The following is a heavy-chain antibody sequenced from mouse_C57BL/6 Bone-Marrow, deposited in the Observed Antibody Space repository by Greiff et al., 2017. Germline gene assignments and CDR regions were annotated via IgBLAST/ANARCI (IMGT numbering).Heavy chain of an antibody. CDR1: GYAFTNYL. CDR3: ARSTMVTTNY. V-gene: IGHV1-54*01. D-gene: IGHD2-2*01. J-gene: IGHJ2*01. CDR2: INPGSGGT. Sequence: VKLMESGAELVRPGTSVKVSCKASGYAFTNYLIEWVKQRPGQGLEWIGVINPGSGGTNYNEKFKGKATLTADKSSSTAYMQLSSLTSEDSAVYFCARSTMVTTNYWGQGTTLTVSS.